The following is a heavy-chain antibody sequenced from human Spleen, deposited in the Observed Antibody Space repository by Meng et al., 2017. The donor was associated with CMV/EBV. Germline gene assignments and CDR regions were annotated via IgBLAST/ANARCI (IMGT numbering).Heavy chain of an antibody. Sequence: GESLRISCAASGFHFSTYWMSWVRQAPGKALEWVANINQDGSQRNYVDSVKGRFTISRDNAKNSMYLQMNSLRAEDTAVYYCARVPGGYCSSTSCYTGGYWGQGTLVTVSS. J-gene: IGHJ4*02. CDR1: GFHFSTYW. D-gene: IGHD2-2*02. V-gene: IGHV3-7*01. CDR3: ARVPGGYCSSTSCYTGGY. CDR2: INQDGSQR.